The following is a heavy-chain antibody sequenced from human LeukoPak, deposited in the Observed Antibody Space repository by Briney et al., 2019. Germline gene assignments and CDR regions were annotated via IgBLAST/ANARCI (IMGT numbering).Heavy chain of an antibody. CDR1: GFTFSGSA. V-gene: IGHV3-73*01. Sequence: GGSLRLSCAASGFTFSGSAMHWVRQASGKGLEWVGRIRSKANSYAAAYAASVKGRFTISRGDSKNTVYLQMNSLKTEDTAVYYCTSGFDYWGQGTLVTVSS. CDR3: TSGFDY. CDR2: IRSKANSYAA. J-gene: IGHJ4*02.